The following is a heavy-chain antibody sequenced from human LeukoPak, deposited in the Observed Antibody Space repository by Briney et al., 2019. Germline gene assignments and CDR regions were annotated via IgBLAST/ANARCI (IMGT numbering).Heavy chain of an antibody. CDR2: IHYSGST. CDR3: ARVAVSGINSRYEIDY. CDR1: GGSISSGDYY. Sequence: PSETLSLTCTVSGGSISSGDYYWSWIRQFPGKGLEWIGYIHYSGSTYYNPSLKSRVTMSLDTSKNQFSLKLNSVTGADTAVYYCARVAVSGINSRYEIDYWGQGTLVTVSS. D-gene: IGHD6-19*01. V-gene: IGHV4-31*03. J-gene: IGHJ4*02.